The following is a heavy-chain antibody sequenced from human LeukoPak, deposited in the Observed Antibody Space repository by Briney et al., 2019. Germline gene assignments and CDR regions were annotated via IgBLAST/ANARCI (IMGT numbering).Heavy chain of an antibody. Sequence: PGGSLRLSCVASGFTFSTYWMSWVRQAPGRGLEWVANIKQDGSEEYYVDSVKGRFTISRDNAKSSLYLQMNSLRAEDTAVYYCVRRPNQYDRSGPNWGQGTLVIVSS. D-gene: IGHD3-22*01. V-gene: IGHV3-7*01. CDR3: VRRPNQYDRSGPN. CDR1: GFTFSTYW. CDR2: IKQDGSEE. J-gene: IGHJ4*02.